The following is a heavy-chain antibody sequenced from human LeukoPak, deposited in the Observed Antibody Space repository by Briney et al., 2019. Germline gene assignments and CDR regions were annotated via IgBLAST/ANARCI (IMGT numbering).Heavy chain of an antibody. CDR1: GFTFSTYT. CDR2: ISSNGGST. V-gene: IGHV3-64D*06. J-gene: IGHJ4*02. Sequence: GGSLRLSCSASGFTFSTYTMHWVRQAPGKGLEYVSAISSNGGSTYHADSVKGRFTISRDNSKDTLYLQMSSLRAEDTAVYYCVNQISGWVYWGQGTLVTVSS. CDR3: VNQISGWVY. D-gene: IGHD6-19*01.